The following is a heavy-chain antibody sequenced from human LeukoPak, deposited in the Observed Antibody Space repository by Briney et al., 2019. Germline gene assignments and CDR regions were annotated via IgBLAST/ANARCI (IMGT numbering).Heavy chain of an antibody. J-gene: IGHJ4*02. D-gene: IGHD4-23*01. Sequence: GGSLRLSCAASGFTVSSNYMSWVRQAPGKGLEWVSVIYSGGSTYYADSVKGRFTISRDNSKNTLYLQMNSLRAEDTAVYYCARDPDLYGGNPPVDYWGQGTLVTVSS. CDR3: ARDPDLYGGNPPVDY. CDR1: GFTVSSNY. CDR2: IYSGGST. V-gene: IGHV3-53*01.